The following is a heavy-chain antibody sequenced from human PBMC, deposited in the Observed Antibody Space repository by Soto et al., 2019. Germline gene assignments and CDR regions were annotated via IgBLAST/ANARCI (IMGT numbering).Heavy chain of an antibody. J-gene: IGHJ5*02. Sequence: QVQLQESGPGLVKPSGTLSLTCAVSSGSISSSNWWSWDRQPPGKGLEWIGEIYHSGSTNSNPSLQSRVTISVDKSKNQFSLKLSSVTAADTAVYYCARSPRHCSSTSCYAFDPWGQGTLVTVSS. CDR1: SGSISSSNW. CDR3: ARSPRHCSSTSCYAFDP. CDR2: IYHSGST. D-gene: IGHD2-2*01. V-gene: IGHV4-4*02.